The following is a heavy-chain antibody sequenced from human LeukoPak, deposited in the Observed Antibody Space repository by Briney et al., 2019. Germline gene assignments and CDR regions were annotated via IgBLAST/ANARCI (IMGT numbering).Heavy chain of an antibody. CDR1: GYTFTDYY. V-gene: IGHV1-2*02. Sequence: ASVKVSCKASGYTFTDYYIHWVRQAPGQGLEWMGWINPNSGGTNYAQKFQDRVTMTRDASIRTAYMELSSLRSDDTAVYYCARDHRLGAAGTRTNHFDYWGQGTLVTVSS. D-gene: IGHD6-13*01. CDR2: INPNSGGT. CDR3: ARDHRLGAAGTRTNHFDY. J-gene: IGHJ4*02.